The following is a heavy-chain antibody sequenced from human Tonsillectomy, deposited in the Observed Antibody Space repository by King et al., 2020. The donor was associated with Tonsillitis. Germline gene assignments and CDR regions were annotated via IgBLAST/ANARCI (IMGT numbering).Heavy chain of an antibody. V-gene: IGHV4-4*02. CDR3: ARGGYTYGFDY. CDR1: GGSNSSNNW. J-gene: IGHJ4*02. Sequence: HVQLQESGPGLVKPSGTLSLTCTVSGGSNSSNNWWSWVRQPPGKGLEWIGEIYQSGSTYYNPSLKSRVTISLDKSKNHCSLKLSSVTAADTAMYYCARGGYTYGFDYWGQGTLVTVSS. D-gene: IGHD5-18*01. CDR2: IYQSGST.